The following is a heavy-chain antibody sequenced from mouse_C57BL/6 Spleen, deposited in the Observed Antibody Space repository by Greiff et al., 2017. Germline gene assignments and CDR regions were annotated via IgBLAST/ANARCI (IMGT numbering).Heavy chain of an antibody. CDR1: GYTFTSYW. Sequence: QVQLQQSGAELVRPGTSVKLSCKASGYTFTSYWMHWVKQRPGQGLEWIGVIDPSDSYTNYNQKFKGKATLTVDTSSSTAYMQLSSLTSEDSAVYYCARGSSYWYVDVWGTGTTVTVSS. CDR3: ARGSSYWYVDV. D-gene: IGHD1-1*01. V-gene: IGHV1-59*01. J-gene: IGHJ1*03. CDR2: IDPSDSYT.